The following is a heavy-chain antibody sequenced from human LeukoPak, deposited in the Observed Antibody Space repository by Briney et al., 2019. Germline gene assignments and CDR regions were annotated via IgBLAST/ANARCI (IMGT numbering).Heavy chain of an antibody. V-gene: IGHV5-51*01. J-gene: IGHJ4*02. Sequence: GESLKISCKGSGYSFTSYWIGCVRQMPGKGLEWMGIIYPGDSDTRYSPSFQGQVTISADKSIGTAYLQWSSLKASDTAMYYCARSRPYSSSWYPHYFDYWGQGTLVTVSS. D-gene: IGHD6-13*01. CDR3: ARSRPYSSSWYPHYFDY. CDR1: GYSFTSYW. CDR2: IYPGDSDT.